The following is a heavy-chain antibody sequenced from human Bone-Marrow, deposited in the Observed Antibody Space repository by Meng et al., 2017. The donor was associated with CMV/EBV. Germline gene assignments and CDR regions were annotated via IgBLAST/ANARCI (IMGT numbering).Heavy chain of an antibody. CDR1: DLSVSTNY. CDR3: ARVTNWESSDIYYFDY. CDR2: IYISGST. D-gene: IGHD7-27*01. J-gene: IGHJ4*02. Sequence: GESLKISCEVSDLSVSTNYLTWVRQAPGKGLEWVSSIYISGSTHYADSVKGRFTISRDSSKNALYLQMNSLRTEDTAVYYCARVTNWESSDIYYFDYWGQGTLVTVSS. V-gene: IGHV3-66*03.